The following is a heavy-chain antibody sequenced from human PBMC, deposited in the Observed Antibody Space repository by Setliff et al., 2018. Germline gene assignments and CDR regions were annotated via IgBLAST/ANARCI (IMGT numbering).Heavy chain of an antibody. CDR3: ARTGTYRYFDY. CDR2: IYHGGDT. V-gene: IGHV4-59*05. D-gene: IGHD1-1*01. Sequence: SETLSLTCTVSGGSVRGYYWSWIRQPPGKGLEWIGRIYHGGDTYYNASLKSRLTISVDTSKNQFSLKLRSVTAADTAVYYCARTGTYRYFDYWGQGTVVTVS. J-gene: IGHJ4*02. CDR1: GGSVRGYY.